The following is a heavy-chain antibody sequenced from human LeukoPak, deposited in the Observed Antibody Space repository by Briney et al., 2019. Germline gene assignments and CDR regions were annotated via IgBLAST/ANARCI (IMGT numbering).Heavy chain of an antibody. J-gene: IGHJ5*02. CDR3: ARARSPSSGYLLRDHNWFDP. CDR2: IIPIFGTA. Sequence: ASVKVSCKASGGTFSSYAISWVRQAPGQGLEWMGGIIPIFGTANYAQKFQGRVTITTDESTSTAYMELSSLRSEDTAVYYCARARSPSSGYLLRDHNWFDPWGQGTLVTVSS. CDR1: GGTFSSYA. V-gene: IGHV1-69*05. D-gene: IGHD3-22*01.